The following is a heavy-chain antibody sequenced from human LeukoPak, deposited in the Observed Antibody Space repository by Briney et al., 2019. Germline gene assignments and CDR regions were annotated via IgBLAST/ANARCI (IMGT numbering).Heavy chain of an antibody. CDR1: GGSISSNSYY. CDR2: INYSGST. CDR3: GRRGAGLNWFDP. V-gene: IGHV4-39*01. J-gene: IGHJ5*02. Sequence: SETLSLTCTVSGGSISSNSYYWGWVRQPPGKGLEWVASINYSGSTYHNPSLKSRVTISVDTSKNQFSLKLSSVTAADTAVYYCGRRGAGLNWFDPWGQGTLVTVSS. D-gene: IGHD3-10*01.